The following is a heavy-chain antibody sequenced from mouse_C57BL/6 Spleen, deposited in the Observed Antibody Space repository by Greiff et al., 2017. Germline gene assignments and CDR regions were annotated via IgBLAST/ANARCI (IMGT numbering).Heavy chain of an antibody. Sequence: QVQLKESGAELMKPGASVKLSCTATGYTFTGYWIEWVKQRPGHGLEWIGEILPGSGSTNYNEKFKGKATFTADTSTNTAYMQLSSLATEDSAIYDCARPERSEDDYAMGFWGQGASVTVSS. CDR1: GYTFTGYW. J-gene: IGHJ4*01. CDR3: ARPERSEDDYAMGF. CDR2: ILPGSGST. V-gene: IGHV1-9*01.